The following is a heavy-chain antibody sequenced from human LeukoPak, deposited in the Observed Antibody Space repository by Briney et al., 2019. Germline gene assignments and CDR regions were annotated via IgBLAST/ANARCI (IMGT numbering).Heavy chain of an antibody. J-gene: IGHJ4*02. CDR3: ARQSYYSNPFDY. CDR1: GGSTSSSSYY. V-gene: IGHV4-39*01. CDR2: IYYSGST. Sequence: SETLSLTCTVSGGSTSSSSYYWGWIRQPPGKGLEWIGSIYYSGSTYYNPSLKSRVTISVDTSKNQFSLKLSFVTAADTAVYYCARQSYYSNPFDYWGQGTLVTVSS. D-gene: IGHD4-11*01.